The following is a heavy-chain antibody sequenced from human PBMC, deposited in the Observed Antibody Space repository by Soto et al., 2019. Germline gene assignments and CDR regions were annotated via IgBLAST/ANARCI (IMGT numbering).Heavy chain of an antibody. Sequence: GSLRLSCAASGFTFSSYWMSWVRQAPGKGLEWVANIKQDGSEKYYVDSVKGRFTISRDNAKNSLYLQMNSLRAEDTAVYYCARVWYYDYVWGSYRYRGGYYFDYWGQGTLVTVSS. V-gene: IGHV3-7*01. J-gene: IGHJ4*02. CDR2: IKQDGSEK. CDR3: ARVWYYDYVWGSYRYRGGYYFDY. CDR1: GFTFSSYW. D-gene: IGHD3-16*02.